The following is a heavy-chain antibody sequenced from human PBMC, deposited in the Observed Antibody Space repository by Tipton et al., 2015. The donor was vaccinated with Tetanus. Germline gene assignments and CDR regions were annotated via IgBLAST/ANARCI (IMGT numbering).Heavy chain of an antibody. Sequence: QSGAEVKKPGASVKVSCKTSGYTFIRYDINWVRQATGQGLESIGWMNPDSGRTGYAQKFQGRVTMTRDTSISTAYMELSDLRSDDTAVYYCGRGDLWVGESLDPLYDYRGQGTLVTVFS. V-gene: IGHV1-8*01. J-gene: IGHJ4*02. D-gene: IGHD3-10*01. CDR2: MNPDSGRT. CDR3: GRGDLWVGESLDPLYDY. CDR1: GYTFIRYD.